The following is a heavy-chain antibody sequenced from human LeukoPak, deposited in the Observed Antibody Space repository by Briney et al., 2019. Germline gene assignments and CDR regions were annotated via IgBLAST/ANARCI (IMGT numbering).Heavy chain of an antibody. Sequence: SETLSLTCTVSGGSISSHYWSWIRQPPGKGLEYIGYIYYSGSTNYNPSLKSRVTISVDTSKNQFSLKLSSVTAADTAVYYCARRGSAWFYFDYWGQGTLVTVSS. D-gene: IGHD6-19*01. CDR1: GGSISSHY. CDR3: ARRGSAWFYFDY. J-gene: IGHJ4*02. V-gene: IGHV4-59*08. CDR2: IYYSGST.